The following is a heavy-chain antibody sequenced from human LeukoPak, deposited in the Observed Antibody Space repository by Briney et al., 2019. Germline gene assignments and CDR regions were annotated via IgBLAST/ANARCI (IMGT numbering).Heavy chain of an antibody. Sequence: ASVKVSCKASGYTFTNYYIHWVRQAPGQGLECMGIINPSGGSTSYAQKFQGRVTMTRDMSTSTVYMELSSLRSEDTAVYYRARAKGYSYGWDYWGQGTLVTVSS. J-gene: IGHJ4*02. D-gene: IGHD5-18*01. CDR1: GYTFTNYY. V-gene: IGHV1-46*01. CDR2: INPSGGST. CDR3: ARAKGYSYGWDY.